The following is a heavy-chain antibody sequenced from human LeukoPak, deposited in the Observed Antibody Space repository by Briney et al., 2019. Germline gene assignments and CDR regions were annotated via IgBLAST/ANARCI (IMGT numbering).Heavy chain of an antibody. Sequence: SETLSLTCTVSGGSISSYYWSWIRQPPGKGLEWIGYIYYSGSTNYNPSLKSRVTISVDTSKNQFSLKLSSVTAADTAVYYCARVTRTTYDFWSGYFHMDVWGQGTTVTVSS. CDR2: IYYSGST. CDR3: ARVTRTTYDFWSGYFHMDV. J-gene: IGHJ6*02. V-gene: IGHV4-59*01. CDR1: GGSISSYY. D-gene: IGHD3-3*01.